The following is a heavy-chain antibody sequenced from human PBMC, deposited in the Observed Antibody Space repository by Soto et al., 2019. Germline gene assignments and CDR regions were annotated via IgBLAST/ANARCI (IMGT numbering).Heavy chain of an antibody. V-gene: IGHV3-23*01. CDR2: IDGSGAGT. D-gene: IGHD3-9*01. J-gene: IGHJ4*02. Sequence: GSLRLSCVASGFTFSSYAMSWVRQAPGRGLECVSSIDGSGAGTYYSDSVRGRGTISRDNSKNTLDLQMDSLRAEDTALYYCAKGDILTGSRQGWDYWGQGT. CDR1: GFTFSSYA. CDR3: AKGDILTGSRQGWDY.